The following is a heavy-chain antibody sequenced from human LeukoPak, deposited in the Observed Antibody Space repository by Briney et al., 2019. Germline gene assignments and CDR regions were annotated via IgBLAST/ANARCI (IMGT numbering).Heavy chain of an antibody. CDR3: ARAPTRRDTAYFDY. D-gene: IGHD5-18*01. CDR2: IYHSGST. CDR1: GGSISSGGYS. J-gene: IGHJ4*02. Sequence: SETLSLTCAVSGGSISSGGYSWSWIRQPPGKGLEWIGYIYHSGSTYYNPSLKSRVTISVDRSKNQFSLKLSSVTAADTAVYYCARAPTRRDTAYFDYWGQGTLVTVSS. V-gene: IGHV4-30-2*01.